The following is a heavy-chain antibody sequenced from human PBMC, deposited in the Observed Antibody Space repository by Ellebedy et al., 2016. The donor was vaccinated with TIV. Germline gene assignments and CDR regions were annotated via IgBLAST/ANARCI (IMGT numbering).Heavy chain of an antibody. J-gene: IGHJ6*02. D-gene: IGHD4-23*01. CDR3: ARTHAVTPVFHYYYGMDV. CDR1: GFTFSQYW. CDR2: ISSSGGST. Sequence: GGSLRLSCAASGFTFSQYWMNWVRQAPGKGLEWVSAISSSGGSTYYADSVKGRFTISRDNSKNTLYLQMNSLRDEDTAVYYCARTHAVTPVFHYYYGMDVWGQGTTVTVSS. V-gene: IGHV3-23*01.